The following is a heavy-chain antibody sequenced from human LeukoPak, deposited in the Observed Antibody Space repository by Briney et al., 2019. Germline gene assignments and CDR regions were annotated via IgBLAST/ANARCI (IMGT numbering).Heavy chain of an antibody. Sequence: SQTLSLTCTVSGGSISSGDYYWSWIRQPPGKGLECIGYIYYSGSTYYNPSLKSRVTISVDTSKNQFSLKLSSVTAADTAVYYCARGEQQLVPSWFDPWGQGTLVTVSS. D-gene: IGHD6-13*01. CDR2: IYYSGST. J-gene: IGHJ5*02. V-gene: IGHV4-30-4*08. CDR3: ARGEQQLVPSWFDP. CDR1: GGSISSGDYY.